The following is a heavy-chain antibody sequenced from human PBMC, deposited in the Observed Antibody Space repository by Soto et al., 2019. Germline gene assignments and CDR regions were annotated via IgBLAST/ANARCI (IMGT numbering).Heavy chain of an antibody. D-gene: IGHD1-26*01. Sequence: AVSLRISCAASGFTFSSYGMHWVRQAPGKGLEWVAVISYDGSNKYYADSVKGRFTISRDNSKNTLYLQMNSLRAEDTAVYYCAKDVVVGATTGLGDYYYYYGMDVWGQGTTVTVSS. CDR2: ISYDGSNK. J-gene: IGHJ6*02. V-gene: IGHV3-30*18. CDR3: AKDVVVGATTGLGDYYYYYGMDV. CDR1: GFTFSSYG.